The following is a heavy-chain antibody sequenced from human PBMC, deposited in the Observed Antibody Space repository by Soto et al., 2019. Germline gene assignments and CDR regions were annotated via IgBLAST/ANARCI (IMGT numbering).Heavy chain of an antibody. Sequence: QLQLQESGPGLVKASETLSLTCNVSGGSISSSRSYWAWIRQPPGKGLEWIANIFYSGSTYYNPSLASLFPVSVDTSKNQFSLKLRSVTAADTAVYYCVRQPTTADIYLWFDPWGQGTLVTVSS. CDR2: IFYSGST. CDR1: GGSISSSRSY. J-gene: IGHJ5*02. CDR3: VRQPTTADIYLWFDP. D-gene: IGHD2-2*01. V-gene: IGHV4-39*01.